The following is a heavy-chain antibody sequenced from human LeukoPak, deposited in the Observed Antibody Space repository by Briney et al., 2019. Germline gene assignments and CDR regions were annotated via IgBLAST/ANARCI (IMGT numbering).Heavy chain of an antibody. CDR1: GFTFNYHA. D-gene: IGHD6-19*01. J-gene: IGHJ4*02. CDR2: ISGGGGST. V-gene: IGHV3-23*01. CDR3: AKGPLTEVAGTTWDY. Sequence: PGGSLRLSCAASGFTFNYHAMSWVRQAPGKGLEWVSAISGGGGSTYYADSVKGRFTISRDNSKNTLYLQMNSLRAEDTAVFYCAKGPLTEVAGTTWDYWGQGTLVTVSS.